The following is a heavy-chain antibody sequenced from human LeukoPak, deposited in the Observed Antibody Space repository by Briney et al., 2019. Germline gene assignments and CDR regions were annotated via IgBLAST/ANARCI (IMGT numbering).Heavy chain of an antibody. CDR1: GGSISSYY. V-gene: IGHV4-59*01. J-gene: IGHJ4*02. CDR2: IYYSGST. D-gene: IGHD1-26*01. Sequence: SETLSLTCTVSGGSISSYYWSWIRQPPGKGLEWIGYIYYSGSTNYNPSLKSRVTISVDTSKNQFSLKLSSVTAADTAVYYCARGGLEWELPTNDYWGQGTLVNVSS. CDR3: ARGGLEWELPTNDY.